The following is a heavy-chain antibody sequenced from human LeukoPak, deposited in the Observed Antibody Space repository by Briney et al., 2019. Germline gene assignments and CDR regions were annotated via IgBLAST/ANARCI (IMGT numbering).Heavy chain of an antibody. CDR3: AREHPGLDSGSYTA. D-gene: IGHD1-26*01. V-gene: IGHV4-39*07. J-gene: IGHJ4*02. CDR2: IYYSGST. CDR1: GGSISSSSSY. Sequence: PSESLSLTCTVSGGSISSSSSYWGWIRQPPGKGLEWIGSIYYSGSTYYNPSLKSRVTISVETSKYQFSLNLSSVTAADSAGYYCAREHPGLDSGSYTAWVQGTRVTVSS.